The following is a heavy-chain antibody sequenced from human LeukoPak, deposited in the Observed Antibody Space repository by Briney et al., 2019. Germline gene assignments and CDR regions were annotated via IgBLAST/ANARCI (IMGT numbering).Heavy chain of an antibody. J-gene: IGHJ4*02. Sequence: GGSLRLSCAASGFTFSSYAMSWVRQAPGKGLEWVSAISGSGGSTYYADSVKGRFTISRDNAKNSLYLQMNSLRAEDTAVYYCASSSPHSSGWYRGGYFDYWGQGTLVTVSS. CDR1: GFTFSSYA. CDR3: ASSSPHSSGWYRGGYFDY. V-gene: IGHV3-23*01. CDR2: ISGSGGST. D-gene: IGHD6-19*01.